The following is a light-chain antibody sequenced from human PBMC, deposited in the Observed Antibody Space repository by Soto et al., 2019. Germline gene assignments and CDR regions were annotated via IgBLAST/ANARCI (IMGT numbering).Light chain of an antibody. CDR2: RNN. J-gene: IGLJ1*01. CDR3: AAWDDSLSGYV. Sequence: QSVLTQRPSESGTPGQRVTIACSGSSSNIGSNYVYWYQQLPGTAPKLLISRNNQRPSGVPDRFSGSKSGTSASLAISGLRSEDEADYYCAAWDDSLSGYVFGTGTKLTVL. V-gene: IGLV1-47*01. CDR1: SSNIGSNY.